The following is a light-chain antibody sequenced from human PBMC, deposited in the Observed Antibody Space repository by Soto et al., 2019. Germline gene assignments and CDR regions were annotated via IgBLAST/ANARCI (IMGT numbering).Light chain of an antibody. CDR3: QVWESSTDHSV. CDR2: DDS. CDR1: NIGSRS. Sequence: SYELTQPPSVSVAPGQTASITCGGNNIGSRSVHWYQLKPGQAPMLVVYDDSDRPSGIPERFSGSNSGNTATLTISGVEAGDEAAYYCQVWESSTDHSVFGTGTKVTVL. V-gene: IGLV3-21*02. J-gene: IGLJ1*01.